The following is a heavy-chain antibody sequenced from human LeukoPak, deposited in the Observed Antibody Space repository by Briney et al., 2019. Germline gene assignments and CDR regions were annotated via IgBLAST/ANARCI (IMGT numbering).Heavy chain of an antibody. CDR1: GGSISSGGYY. CDR3: ARAEDYDFWSGSKRPWGV. J-gene: IGHJ6*04. Sequence: SQTLSLTCTVSGGSISSGGYYWSWIRQPPGKGLEWIGYIYHSGSTYCNPSLKSRVAISVDRSKNQFSLKLSSVTAADTAVYYCARAEDYDFWSGSKRPWGVWGKGTTVTVSS. V-gene: IGHV4-30-2*01. D-gene: IGHD3-3*01. CDR2: IYHSGST.